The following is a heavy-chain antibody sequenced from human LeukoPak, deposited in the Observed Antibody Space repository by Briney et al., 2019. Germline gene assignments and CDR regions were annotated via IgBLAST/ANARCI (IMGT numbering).Heavy chain of an antibody. CDR2: ISSSSSYI. J-gene: IGHJ4*02. D-gene: IGHD1-26*01. V-gene: IGHV3-21*01. CDR1: GFTFSSYS. CDR3: ARDSVGALFDY. Sequence: GGSLRLSCAASGFTFSSYSMNWVRQAPGKGLGWVSSISSSSSYIYYADSVKGRFTISRDNAKNSLYLQMNSLRAEDTAGYYCARDSVGALFDYWGQGTLVTVSS.